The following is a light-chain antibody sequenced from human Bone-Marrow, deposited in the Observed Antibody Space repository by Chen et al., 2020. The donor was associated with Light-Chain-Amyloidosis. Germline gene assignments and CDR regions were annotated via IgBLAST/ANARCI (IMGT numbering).Light chain of an antibody. CDR2: EVT. CDR3: SSYTITNTLV. J-gene: IGLJ1*01. Sequence: QSALTQPASVSGSPGQSITISCTGTSSDVGGDNPVSWYQQHPDKAPKLMIYEVTTRPSWVHDRFSGSKSDNTASLTISGLQTEDEADYFCSSYTITNTLVFGSGTMVTVL. V-gene: IGLV2-14*01. CDR1: SSDVGGDNP.